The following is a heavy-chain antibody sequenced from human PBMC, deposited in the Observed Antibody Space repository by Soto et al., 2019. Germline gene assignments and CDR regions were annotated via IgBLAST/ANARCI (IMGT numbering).Heavy chain of an antibody. V-gene: IGHV4-61*08. CDR3: ARHQTGSGSYYHGMDV. CDR2: IYYSGST. Sequence: SETLSLTCAVSGGSISSGGYSWSWIRQPPGKGLEWIGYIYYSGSTNYNPSLKSRVTISVDTSKNQFSLKLSSVTAADTAVYYCARHQTGSGSYYHGMDVWGQGTTVTVSS. CDR1: GGSISSGGYS. D-gene: IGHD3-10*01. J-gene: IGHJ6*02.